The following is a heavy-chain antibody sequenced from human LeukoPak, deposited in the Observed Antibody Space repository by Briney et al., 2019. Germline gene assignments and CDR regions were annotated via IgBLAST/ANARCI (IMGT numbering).Heavy chain of an antibody. CDR1: GGTFSSYA. Sequence: SVKVSYKASGGTFSSYAISWVRQAPGQGLEWMGGIIPIFGTANYAQKFQGRVTITADESTSTAYMELSSLRSEDTAVYYCARSAVRGVITYYFDYWGQGTLVTVSS. CDR3: ARSAVRGVITYYFDY. CDR2: IIPIFGTA. V-gene: IGHV1-69*13. J-gene: IGHJ4*02. D-gene: IGHD3-10*01.